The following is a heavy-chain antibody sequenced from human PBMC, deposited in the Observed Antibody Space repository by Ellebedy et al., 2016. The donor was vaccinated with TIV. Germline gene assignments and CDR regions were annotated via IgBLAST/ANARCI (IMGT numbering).Heavy chain of an antibody. CDR3: ARGVMGYYASGTTRHFDY. J-gene: IGHJ4*02. Sequence: MPSETLSLTCTVSGGSMSLYYWSWILQPPGKGLEWIGYLHNNGNTNYNPSLNSRVTFSLDTSKNHFSLKLSSVTAADTATYYCARGVMGYYASGTTRHFDYWGQGTLVTVSS. CDR1: GGSMSLYY. D-gene: IGHD3-10*01. CDR2: LHNNGNT. V-gene: IGHV4-59*01.